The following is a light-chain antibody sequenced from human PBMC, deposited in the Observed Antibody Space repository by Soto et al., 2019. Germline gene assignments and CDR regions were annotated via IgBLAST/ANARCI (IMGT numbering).Light chain of an antibody. Sequence: SYELTQPTSVSVAPGQTARITCGGNNMGSKSVHWYQQKPGQAPVLVVYDDSDRPSGIPKRFSGSISGNTATLTISRVEAGDEADYYCQVWDSGTDHVVFGGGTKLTVL. CDR2: DDS. J-gene: IGLJ2*01. V-gene: IGLV3-21*02. CDR1: NMGSKS. CDR3: QVWDSGTDHVV.